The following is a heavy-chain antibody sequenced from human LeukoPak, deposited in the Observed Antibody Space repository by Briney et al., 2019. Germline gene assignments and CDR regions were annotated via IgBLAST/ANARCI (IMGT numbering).Heavy chain of an antibody. Sequence: SVKVSCKASGGTFSSYAISWVRQAPGQGLEWMGRIIPILGIANYAQKFQGRVTITADKSTSTAYMELSSLRSEDTAVYYCARAQYDYVWGSYFIFDYWGQGTLVTVSS. CDR3: ARAQYDYVWGSYFIFDY. CDR2: IIPILGIA. V-gene: IGHV1-69*04. J-gene: IGHJ4*02. CDR1: GGTFSSYA. D-gene: IGHD3-16*01.